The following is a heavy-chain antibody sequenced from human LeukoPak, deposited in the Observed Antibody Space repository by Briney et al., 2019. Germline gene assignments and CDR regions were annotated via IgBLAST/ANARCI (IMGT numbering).Heavy chain of an antibody. D-gene: IGHD3-22*01. CDR3: ARHDYDSSGYYPSRFDY. J-gene: IGHJ4*02. Sequence: SETLSLTCTVSGGSISSGHYYWSWIRQPPGKGLEWIGYIYYSGSTYYNPSLKSRVTISVDTSKNQFSLKLSSVTAADTAVYYCARHDYDSSGYYPSRFDYWGQGTLVTVSS. V-gene: IGHV4-30-4*01. CDR1: GGSISSGHYY. CDR2: IYYSGST.